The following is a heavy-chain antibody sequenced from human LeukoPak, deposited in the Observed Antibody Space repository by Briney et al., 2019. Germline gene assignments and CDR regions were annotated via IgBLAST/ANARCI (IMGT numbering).Heavy chain of an antibody. CDR3: ARDHYYDSSGYYTTYAFDI. CDR1: GGSISSYY. Sequence: SETLSLTCTVSGGSISSYYWSWIRQPAGKGLEWIGRIYTSGSTNYNPSLKSRVTMSVDTSKNQFSLKLSSVTAADTAMYYCARDHYYDSSGYYTTYAFDIWGQGTMVTVSS. J-gene: IGHJ3*02. CDR2: IYTSGST. D-gene: IGHD3-22*01. V-gene: IGHV4-4*07.